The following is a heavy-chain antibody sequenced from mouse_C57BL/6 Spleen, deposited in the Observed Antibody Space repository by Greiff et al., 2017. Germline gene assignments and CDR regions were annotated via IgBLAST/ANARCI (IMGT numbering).Heavy chain of an antibody. J-gene: IGHJ3*01. CDR1: GFTFSSYA. D-gene: IGHD2-4*01. CDR2: ISDGGSYT. Sequence: EVKLEESGGGLVKPGGSLKLSCAASGFTFSSYAMSWVRQTPEKRLEWVATISDGGSYTYYPDNVKGRFTISRDNAKNNLYLQMSHLKSEDTAMYYCARDEDDYDSFAYWGQGTLVTVSA. V-gene: IGHV5-4*01. CDR3: ARDEDDYDSFAY.